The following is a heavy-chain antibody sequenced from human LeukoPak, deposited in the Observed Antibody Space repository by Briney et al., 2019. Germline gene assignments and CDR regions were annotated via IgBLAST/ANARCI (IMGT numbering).Heavy chain of an antibody. D-gene: IGHD3-10*01. J-gene: IGHJ3*02. CDR3: ARDPGSPDAFDI. Sequence: GGSLRLSCAASGFTFSDHYMDWVRQAPGKGLEWVGRTRNKANSYTTEYAASVKGRFTISRDDSKNSLYLQMNSLKTEDTAVYYCARDPGSPDAFDIWGQGTMVTVSS. CDR2: TRNKANSYTT. V-gene: IGHV3-72*01. CDR1: GFTFSDHY.